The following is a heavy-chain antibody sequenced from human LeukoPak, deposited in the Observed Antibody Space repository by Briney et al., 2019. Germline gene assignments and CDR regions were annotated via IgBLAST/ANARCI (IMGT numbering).Heavy chain of an antibody. CDR1: GYSISSGYY. J-gene: IGHJ6*03. CDR3: ARVYRPNYYYMDV. CDR2: IYHSGST. Sequence: SETLSLTCTVSGYSISSGYYWGWIRQPPGQGLEWIGSIYHSGSTYYNPSLKSRVTISVDTSKNQFSLKLSSVTAADTAVYYCARVYRPNYYYMDVWGKGTTVTVSS. V-gene: IGHV4-38-2*02. D-gene: IGHD5-12*01.